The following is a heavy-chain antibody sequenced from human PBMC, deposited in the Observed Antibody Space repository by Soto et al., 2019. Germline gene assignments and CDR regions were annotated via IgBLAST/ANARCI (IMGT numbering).Heavy chain of an antibody. J-gene: IGHJ6*02. CDR2: IYYSGST. CDR1: GGSISSYY. V-gene: IGHV4-59*01. Sequence: SETLSLTCTVSGGSISSYYWSWIRQPPGKGLEWIGYIYYSGSTNYNPSLKSRVTISVDTSKNQFSLKLSSVTAAGTAVYYCARDGLGLLWFGESTHYGMDVWGQGTTVTVSS. D-gene: IGHD3-10*01. CDR3: ARDGLGLLWFGESTHYGMDV.